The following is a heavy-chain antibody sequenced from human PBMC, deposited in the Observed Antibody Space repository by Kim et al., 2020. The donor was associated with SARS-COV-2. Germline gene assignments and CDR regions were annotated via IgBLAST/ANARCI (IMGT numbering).Heavy chain of an antibody. CDR3: ARHSPVNELGIVATMDVPIGYFDY. V-gene: IGHV4-39*01. CDR2: IYYSGST. CDR1: GGSISSSSYY. D-gene: IGHD5-12*01. Sequence: SETLSLTCTVSGGSISSSSYYWGWIRQPPGKGLEWIGSIYYSGSTYYNPSLKSRVTISVDTSKNQFSLKLSSVTAADTAVYYCARHSPVNELGIVATMDVPIGYFDYWGQGTLVTVSS. J-gene: IGHJ4*02.